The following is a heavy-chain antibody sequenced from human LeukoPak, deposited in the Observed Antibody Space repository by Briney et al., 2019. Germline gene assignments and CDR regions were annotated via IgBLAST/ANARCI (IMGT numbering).Heavy chain of an antibody. J-gene: IGHJ5*02. Sequence: GGSLRPSCAASGFTFSSFGMTWVRQAPGMGLEWVSGNSGSDGSTYYADSVKGRFTMSRDNAKKSLFLQMNSLRAEDTAVYYCAKDPRKNSNGWYRGADWFDPWGQGTLVTVSS. CDR2: NSGSDGST. V-gene: IGHV3-23*01. D-gene: IGHD6-19*01. CDR3: AKDPRKNSNGWYRGADWFDP. CDR1: GFTFSSFG.